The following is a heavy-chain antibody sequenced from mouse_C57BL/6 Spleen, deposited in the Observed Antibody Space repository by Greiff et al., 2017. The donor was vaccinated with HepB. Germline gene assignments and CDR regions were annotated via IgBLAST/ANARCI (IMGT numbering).Heavy chain of an antibody. D-gene: IGHD2-2*01. V-gene: IGHV1-82*01. CDR2: IYPGDGDT. Sequence: QVQLQQSGPELVKPGASVKISCKASGYAFSSSWMNWVKQRPGKGLEWIGRIYPGDGDTNYNGKFKGKATLTADKSSSTAYMQLSSLTSEDSAVYFCAREWLGAMDYWGQGTSVTVSS. CDR1: GYAFSSSW. J-gene: IGHJ4*01. CDR3: AREWLGAMDY.